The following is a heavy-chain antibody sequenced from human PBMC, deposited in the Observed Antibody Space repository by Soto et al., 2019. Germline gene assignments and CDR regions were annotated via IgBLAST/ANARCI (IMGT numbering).Heavy chain of an antibody. CDR2: ISSSGSTI. CDR3: ARAHDYGEHRNGMGV. D-gene: IGHD4-17*01. J-gene: IGHJ6*02. V-gene: IGHV3-11*01. Sequence: GGSLRLSCAASGFTFSDYYMSWIRQAPGKGLEWVSYISSSGSTIYYADSVKGRFTISRDNAKNSLYLQMNSLRAEDTAVYYCARAHDYGEHRNGMGVWGQGTTVTVSS. CDR1: GFTFSDYY.